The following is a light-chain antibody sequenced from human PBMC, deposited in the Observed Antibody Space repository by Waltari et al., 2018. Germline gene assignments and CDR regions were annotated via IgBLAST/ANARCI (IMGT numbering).Light chain of an antibody. Sequence: SALTQPASVSGSPGPSITISGPGTSTDVGSYKLLSWYHQPPGKAPKLIIYEVSQRPSGVYNRFSGSKSGTTASLTISGLQAEDEADFYCCSYAGSGSSVVFGGGTKLTVL. J-gene: IGLJ2*01. CDR2: EVS. CDR3: CSYAGSGSSVV. V-gene: IGLV2-23*02. CDR1: STDVGSYKL.